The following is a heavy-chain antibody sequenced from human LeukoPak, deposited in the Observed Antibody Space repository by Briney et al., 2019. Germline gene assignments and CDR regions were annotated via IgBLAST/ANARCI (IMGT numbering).Heavy chain of an antibody. CDR2: IIPIFGTA. Sequence: ASVKVSCKASGGTFSSYAISWVRQAPGQGLEWMGGIIPIFGTANYAQKFQGRVTITADESTSTAYMGLRSLRSDDTAVYYCAREGALTFDYWGQGTLVTVSS. CDR1: GGTFSSYA. J-gene: IGHJ4*02. V-gene: IGHV1-69*13. D-gene: IGHD3-16*01. CDR3: AREGALTFDY.